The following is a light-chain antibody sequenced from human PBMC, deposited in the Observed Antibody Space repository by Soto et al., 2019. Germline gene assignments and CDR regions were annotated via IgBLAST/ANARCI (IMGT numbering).Light chain of an antibody. CDR2: TAS. Sequence: AIQMTQSPSSLSASVGDRVTITCRASQGIRNDLGWYQQKPGKAPKLLIYTASSLQSGVPSRFSGSGSGTDFTLTISSIQPEDFATYYCLQDYNYPWTFGQGTKVEIK. CDR3: LQDYNYPWT. CDR1: QGIRND. J-gene: IGKJ1*01. V-gene: IGKV1-6*01.